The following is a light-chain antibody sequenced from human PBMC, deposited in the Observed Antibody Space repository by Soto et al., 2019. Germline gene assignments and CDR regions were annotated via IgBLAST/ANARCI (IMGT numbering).Light chain of an antibody. CDR2: GAS. J-gene: IGKJ2*01. CDR1: QRFAGN. Sequence: EIVMTQSPASLSVSPGDGATLSCRPSQRFAGNVPWYQQKPGQGPRLLIHGASTRAVGVPARFSGSGSGTDFTLTISSLQSEDFAVYYCQQYHNWPPQYTFGQGTKLQIK. V-gene: IGKV3-15*01. CDR3: QQYHNWPPQYT.